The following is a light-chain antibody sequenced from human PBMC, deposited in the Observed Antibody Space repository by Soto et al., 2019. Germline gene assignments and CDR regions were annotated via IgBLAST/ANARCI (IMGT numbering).Light chain of an antibody. V-gene: IGKV1-5*03. CDR2: EAA. J-gene: IGKJ1*01. CDR3: QQSNNYPWT. CDR1: QNIHNY. Sequence: DIQMTQSPSTLSASVGDRVTITCRASQNIHNYLAWYQQKPGEAPKLLIYEAANLESGVPSRFSGSGTGTEFTLTISSLQPDDVATYYCQQSNNYPWTFGQGTRVEI.